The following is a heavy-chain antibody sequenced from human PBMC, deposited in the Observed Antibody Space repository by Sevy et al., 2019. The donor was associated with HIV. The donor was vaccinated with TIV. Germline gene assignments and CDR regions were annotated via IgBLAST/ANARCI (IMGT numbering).Heavy chain of an antibody. CDR2: INNSGGST. CDR1: GSTVNPYA. D-gene: IGHD6-13*01. CDR3: VKERVGYISSWYYFDY. Sequence: GGSLRLSCIASGSTVNPYAMSWVRQAPGKGLEWVAVINNSGGSTDYADSVRGRFSISRDNPNVYLEMNSLRVEDTAVYYCVKERVGYISSWYYFDYWGQGTLVTVSS. J-gene: IGHJ4*02. V-gene: IGHV3-23*01.